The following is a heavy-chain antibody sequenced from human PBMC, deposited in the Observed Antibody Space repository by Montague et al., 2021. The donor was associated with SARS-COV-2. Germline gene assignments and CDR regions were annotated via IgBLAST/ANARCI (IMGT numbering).Heavy chain of an antibody. CDR3: ARLGDGVVPSPILGVGPYYPHDDMAV. J-gene: IGHJ6*03. D-gene: IGHD3-10*01. Sequence: SETLSFTCAVHASSFSTSSWNLIRQPPGTSLESIGVIHHGGSTYYNPSLRSRVTISADTSKNQLSLKLTSVAAADTAVYYCARLGDGVVPSPILGVGPYYPHDDMAVWGKRTPVPVS. CDR2: IHHGGST. CDR1: ASSFSTSS. V-gene: IGHV4-34*01.